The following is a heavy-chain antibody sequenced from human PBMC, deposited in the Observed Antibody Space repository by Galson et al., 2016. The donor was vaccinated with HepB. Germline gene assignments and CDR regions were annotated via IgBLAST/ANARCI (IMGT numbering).Heavy chain of an antibody. CDR3: ARGDIVGAIFDY. V-gene: IGHV3-21*01. J-gene: IGHJ4*02. CDR1: GFTFSSYS. D-gene: IGHD1-26*01. CDR2: ISSSSSYI. Sequence: SLRLSCAASGFTFSSYSMNWVRQAPGKGLEWVSSISSSSSYIYYADSVKGRFTISRDNAKNSLYLPMNSLRAEDTAVYYCARGDIVGAIFDYWGQGTLVTVSS.